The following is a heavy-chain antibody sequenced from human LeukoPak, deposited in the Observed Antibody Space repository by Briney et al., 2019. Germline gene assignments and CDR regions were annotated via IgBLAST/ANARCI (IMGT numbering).Heavy chain of an antibody. CDR1: GFTFSSYS. V-gene: IGHV3-48*02. CDR2: ISSSGNAI. J-gene: IGHJ4*02. CDR3: ARDPVGYTSSSSDY. D-gene: IGHD6-6*01. Sequence: PGGCLRLSCAASGFTFSSYSMNWVRQAPGKGLEWLSYISSSGNAIYYTDSVKGRFTISRDNANNSLYLQMHSLRDEDTAVYYCARDPVGYTSSSSDYWGQGVLVTVSS.